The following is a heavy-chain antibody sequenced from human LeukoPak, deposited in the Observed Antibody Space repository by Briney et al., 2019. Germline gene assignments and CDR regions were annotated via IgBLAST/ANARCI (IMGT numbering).Heavy chain of an antibody. V-gene: IGHV4-34*01. D-gene: IGHD3-22*01. J-gene: IGHJ4*02. CDR1: GGSFSGYY. Sequence: ASETLSLTCAVYGGSFSGYYWSWLRQPPGKGLEGIGEINHSGSTNYNPSLKSRVTISVDTSKNQFSLKLSSVTAADTAVYYCTGKYYYGSSGYYYADYWGQGTLVTVSS. CDR2: INHSGST. CDR3: TGKYYYGSSGYYYADY.